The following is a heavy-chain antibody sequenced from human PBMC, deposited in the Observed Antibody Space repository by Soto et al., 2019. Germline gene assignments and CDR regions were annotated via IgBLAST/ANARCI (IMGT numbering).Heavy chain of an antibody. CDR2: IFYDGNNK. CDR1: GFIFSSFG. J-gene: IGHJ6*02. V-gene: IGHV3-33*03. Sequence: GGSPRLSCEASGFIFSSFGMHWVRQAPGKGLEWVTLIFYDGNNKYYADSVKGRFSISRDNSKNTLYLQMNSLRAEDTGVYYCATVGGDHGMGVWGQGTTVTVSS. CDR3: ATVGGDHGMGV.